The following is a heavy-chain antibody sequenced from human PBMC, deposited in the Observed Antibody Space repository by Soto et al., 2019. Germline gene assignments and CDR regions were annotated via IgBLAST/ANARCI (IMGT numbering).Heavy chain of an antibody. V-gene: IGHV1-8*01. CDR2: MNPNSGNT. D-gene: IGHD7-27*01. Sequence: QVQLVQSGAEVKKPGASVKVSCKASGYTFTSYDINWVRQATGQGLEWMGWMNPNSGNTGYAQKFRARGTLAGNTAIRTAHRERSSRRSEGTAVYYCARGMSRLWALYGMDVWGQGTTVTVSS. CDR1: GYTFTSYD. CDR3: ARGMSRLWALYGMDV. J-gene: IGHJ6*02.